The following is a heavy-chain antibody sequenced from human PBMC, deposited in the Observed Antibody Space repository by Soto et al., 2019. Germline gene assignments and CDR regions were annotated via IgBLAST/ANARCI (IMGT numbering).Heavy chain of an antibody. CDR3: ARDDPSGGGYVGPDY. V-gene: IGHV3-48*01. J-gene: IGHJ4*02. CDR1: GFTFSSYS. D-gene: IGHD5-12*01. Sequence: EVQLVESGGGLVQPGGSLRLSCAASGFTFSSYSMNWVRQAPGKGLEWVSYISSSSSTIYYADSVKGRFTISRDNAKNSLYLQMNSLRAEDTAVYYCARDDPSGGGYVGPDYWGQGTLVTVSS. CDR2: ISSSSSTI.